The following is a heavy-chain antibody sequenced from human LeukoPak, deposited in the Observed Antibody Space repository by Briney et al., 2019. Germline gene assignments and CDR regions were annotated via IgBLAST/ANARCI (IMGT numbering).Heavy chain of an antibody. CDR3: ANFQTVGITPFEH. CDR2: ISPDSNFI. D-gene: IGHD3-3*01. CDR1: GSTFSSSG. Sequence: PGGSLRLSCAASGSTFSSSGMNWVRQAPGKGLEWVSSISPDSNFIPQADSVKGRFTISRDNAKNSLYLQMESLRVEDTAVYYCANFQTVGITPFEHWGQGTLVTVSS. V-gene: IGHV3-21*01. J-gene: IGHJ5*02.